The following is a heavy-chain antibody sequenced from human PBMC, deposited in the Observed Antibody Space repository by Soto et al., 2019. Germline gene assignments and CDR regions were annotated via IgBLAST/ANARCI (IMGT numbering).Heavy chain of an antibody. CDR1: GFTFSSYA. CDR3: ARDQGIAAAGKGYSQH. D-gene: IGHD6-13*01. V-gene: IGHV3-30-3*01. J-gene: IGHJ1*01. CDR2: ISYDGSNK. Sequence: PGGSLRLSCAASGFTFSSYAMHWFRQAPGKGLEWVAVISYDGSNKYYADSVKGRFTISRDNSKNTLYLQMNSLRAEDTAVYYCARDQGIAAAGKGYSQHWGQGTLVTVSS.